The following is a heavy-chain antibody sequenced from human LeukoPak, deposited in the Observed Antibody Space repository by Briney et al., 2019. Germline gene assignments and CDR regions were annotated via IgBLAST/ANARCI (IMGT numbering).Heavy chain of an antibody. CDR1: GFTFSSYA. CDR3: AKGVTVTRVYNWFDP. Sequence: PGGSLRLSCAASGFTFSSYAMSWVRQAPGKGLEWVSGISATGGSTYYADSVKGRLTISRDNSKNTLYLQMISLRDEDTAVYYCAKGVTVTRVYNWFDPWGQGALVTVSS. J-gene: IGHJ5*02. D-gene: IGHD4-17*01. CDR2: ISATGGST. V-gene: IGHV3-23*01.